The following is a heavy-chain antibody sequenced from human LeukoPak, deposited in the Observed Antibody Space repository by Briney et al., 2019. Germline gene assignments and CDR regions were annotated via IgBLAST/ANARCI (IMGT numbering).Heavy chain of an antibody. CDR3: ARHGYSSANWFDP. J-gene: IGHJ5*02. Sequence: PSETLSLTCAVSGGSISSGGYSWSWIRQPPGKGLEWIGYIYHSGSTYYNPSLKSRVTISVDTSKNQFSLKLSSVTAADTAVYYCARHGYSSANWFDPWGQGTLVTVSS. CDR1: GGSISSGGYS. CDR2: IYHSGST. V-gene: IGHV4-30-2*01. D-gene: IGHD6-19*01.